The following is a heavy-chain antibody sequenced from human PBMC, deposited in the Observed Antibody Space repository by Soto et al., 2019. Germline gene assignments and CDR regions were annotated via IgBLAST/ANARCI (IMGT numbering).Heavy chain of an antibody. CDR1: GFTFTSSA. J-gene: IGHJ6*03. D-gene: IGHD6-19*01. V-gene: IGHV1-58*02. CDR3: AAASPAVAGTGNYYYYYMDV. Sequence: SVKVSCKASGFTFTSSAMQWVRQARGQRLEWIGWIVVGSGNTNYAQKFQERVTITRDMSTSTAYMELSSLRSEDTAVYYCAAASPAVAGTGNYYYYYMDVWGKGTTVTVSS. CDR2: IVVGSGNT.